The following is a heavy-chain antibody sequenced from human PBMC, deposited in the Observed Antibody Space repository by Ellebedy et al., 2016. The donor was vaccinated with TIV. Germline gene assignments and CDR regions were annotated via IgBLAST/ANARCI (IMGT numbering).Heavy chain of an antibody. CDR3: ARGDNYYYDSSGYYYNY. Sequence: ASVKVSCKASGYTFTSYFLYWVRQAPGQGLDWMGMINPASGNSNYAQKFQGSVAMTRDTSTNTVYMELSSRRSEDTAVYYCARGDNYYYDSSGYYYNYWGQGTLVTVSS. D-gene: IGHD3-22*01. V-gene: IGHV1-46*01. J-gene: IGHJ4*02. CDR1: GYTFTSYF. CDR2: INPASGNS.